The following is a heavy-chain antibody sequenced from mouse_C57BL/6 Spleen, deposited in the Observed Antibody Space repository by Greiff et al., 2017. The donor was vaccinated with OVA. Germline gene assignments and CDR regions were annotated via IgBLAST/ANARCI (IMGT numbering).Heavy chain of an antibody. J-gene: IGHJ2*01. V-gene: IGHV1-52*01. Sequence: QVQLHQPGAELVRPGSSVKLSCKASGYTFTSYWMHWVKQRPIQGLEWIGNIDPSDSETHYNQKFKDKATLTVDKSSSTAYMQLSSLTSEDSAVYYCARDIYDGYYGDYWGQGTTLTVSS. D-gene: IGHD2-3*01. CDR3: ARDIYDGYYGDY. CDR2: IDPSDSET. CDR1: GYTFTSYW.